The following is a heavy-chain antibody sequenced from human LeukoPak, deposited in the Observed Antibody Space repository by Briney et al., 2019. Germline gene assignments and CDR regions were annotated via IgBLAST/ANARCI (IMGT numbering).Heavy chain of an antibody. CDR2: ISSRSSYI. CDR3: AKGLYYYDSSGYYDF. CDR1: GFTFSSYS. Sequence: GTSLRLSCAASGFTFSSYSMNWVRQAPGKGLEWVSSISSRSSYIYYADSVKGRFTISRDNAKNSLYLQMNSLRAEDTAVYYCAKGLYYYDSSGYYDFWGQGTLVTVSS. V-gene: IGHV3-21*01. J-gene: IGHJ4*02. D-gene: IGHD3-22*01.